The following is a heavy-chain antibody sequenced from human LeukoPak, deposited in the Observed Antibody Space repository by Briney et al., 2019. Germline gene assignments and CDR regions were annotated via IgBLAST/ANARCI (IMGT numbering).Heavy chain of an antibody. V-gene: IGHV1-2*06. CDR1: GYTFTGYY. CDR2: INPDSGGT. Sequence: ASVKVSCKASGYTFTGYYMHWVRQAPGQGLEWMGRINPDSGGTNYAQKFQGRVTMTRDTSISTAYMELSRLRSDDTAAYYCARSASPLFDYWGQGTLVTVSS. D-gene: IGHD6-6*01. CDR3: ARSASPLFDY. J-gene: IGHJ4*02.